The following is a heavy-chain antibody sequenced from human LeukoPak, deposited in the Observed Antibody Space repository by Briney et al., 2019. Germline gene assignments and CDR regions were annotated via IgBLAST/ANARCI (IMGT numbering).Heavy chain of an antibody. Sequence: GGSLRLSCAASGFTFSSYGMHWVRQAPGKGLEWVAVIWYGGSNKYYADSVKGRFTISRDNSKNTLYLQMNSLRSDDTAVYYCARAPLTIFGVVAGFFDYWGQGTLVTVSS. D-gene: IGHD3-3*01. V-gene: IGHV3-33*08. CDR1: GFTFSSYG. J-gene: IGHJ4*02. CDR2: IWYGGSNK. CDR3: ARAPLTIFGVVAGFFDY.